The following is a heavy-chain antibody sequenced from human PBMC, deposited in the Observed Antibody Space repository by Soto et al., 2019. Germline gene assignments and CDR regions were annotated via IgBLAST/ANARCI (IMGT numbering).Heavy chain of an antibody. Sequence: LSLTCAVYGGSFSGCYFSWIRDPPVKWLEWIGEINHSGSTNYNPSLKSRVTISVGTSKNQFSLKLSSVTAADTAVYYCARGQWRGYYYYYGMDVWGQGTTVTVSS. V-gene: IGHV4-34*01. J-gene: IGHJ6*02. CDR1: GGSFSGCY. CDR3: ARGQWRGYYYYYGMDV. CDR2: INHSGST. D-gene: IGHD6-19*01.